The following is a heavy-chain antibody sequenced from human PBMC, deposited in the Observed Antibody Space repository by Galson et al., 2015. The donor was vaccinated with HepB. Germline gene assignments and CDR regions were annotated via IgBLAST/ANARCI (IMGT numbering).Heavy chain of an antibody. D-gene: IGHD6-19*01. V-gene: IGHV3-23*01. CDR2: INNDGTRT. CDR3: TRDAGSAWPLDY. J-gene: IGHJ4*02. CDR1: GFTFSDAG. Sequence: SLRLSCAASGFTFSDAGMAWVRQAPGKGLEWVSTINNDGTRTHYADSVKGRFTISRDNSKNTLYVELSSLRVDDTAIYYCTRDAGSAWPLDYWGQGTLVTVSS.